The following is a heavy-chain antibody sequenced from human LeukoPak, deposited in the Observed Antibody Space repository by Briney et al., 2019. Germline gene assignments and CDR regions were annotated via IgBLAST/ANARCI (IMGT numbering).Heavy chain of an antibody. D-gene: IGHD4-11*01. J-gene: IGHJ5*02. CDR2: IYTSGST. CDR1: GGSISLYY. Sequence: SDTLSLTCTVSGGSISLYYWIWIRQPAGKGLVWVGRIYTSGSTNSGPSRKGRVTMSVDTCRNEFSLKLSSVTAADTAVHYCAGGYSSIPFDPWGQGTLVTVSS. V-gene: IGHV4-4*07. CDR3: AGGYSSIPFDP.